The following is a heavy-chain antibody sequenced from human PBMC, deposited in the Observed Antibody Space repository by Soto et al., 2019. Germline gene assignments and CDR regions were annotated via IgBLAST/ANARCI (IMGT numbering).Heavy chain of an antibody. CDR2: ISGYDGKT. V-gene: IGHV1-18*04. D-gene: IGHD1-1*01. J-gene: IGHJ5*02. CDR3: ARDRPLGLAGIIDYNWSDP. Sequence: ASVKVSCKASGYTFTSYGITWVRQAPGQGLEWMGWISGYDGKTKYAQKLQGRVTMTTDTSTSTVYMDLKSLTSDDTAFYYCARDRPLGLAGIIDYNWSDPWGQGTLVTVSS. CDR1: GYTFTSYG.